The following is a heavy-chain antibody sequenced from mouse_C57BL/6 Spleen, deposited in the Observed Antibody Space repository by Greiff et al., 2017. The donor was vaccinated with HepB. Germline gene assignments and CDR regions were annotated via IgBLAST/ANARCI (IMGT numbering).Heavy chain of an antibody. CDR1: GFTFSSYA. CDR3: ARDPYDGYYDY. CDR2: ISDGGSYT. D-gene: IGHD2-3*01. Sequence: EVQGVESGGGLVKPGGSLKLSCAASGFTFSSYAMSWVRQTPEKRLEWVATISDGGSYTYYPDNVKGRFTISRDNAKNNLYLQMRHLKSEDTAMYYCARDPYDGYYDYWGQGTTLTVSS. V-gene: IGHV5-4*01. J-gene: IGHJ2*01.